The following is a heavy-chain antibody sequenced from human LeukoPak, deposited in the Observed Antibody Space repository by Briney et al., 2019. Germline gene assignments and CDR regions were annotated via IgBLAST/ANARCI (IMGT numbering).Heavy chain of an antibody. CDR3: ARSGTYGDDY. CDR1: GYSFTNYW. Sequence: GESLKISCKGSGYSFTNYWIAWVRQMPGKGLEWMGIIFLGDSDSRYGPSFQGQVTISADKSVSTAYLQWSSLKASGTAMYYCARSGTYGDDYWGQGTLVTVSS. D-gene: IGHD3-10*01. V-gene: IGHV5-51*01. J-gene: IGHJ4*02. CDR2: IFLGDSDS.